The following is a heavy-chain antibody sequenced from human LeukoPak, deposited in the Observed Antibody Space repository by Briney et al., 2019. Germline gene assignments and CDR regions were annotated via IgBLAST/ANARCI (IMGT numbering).Heavy chain of an antibody. CDR1: GGTFSSYA. V-gene: IGHV1-69*04. Sequence: GASVKVSCKASGGTFSSYAISWVRQAPGQGLEWMGRIIPILGIANYAQKFQGRVTITADKSTSTAYMELRSLRSDDTAVYYCARVFDGWDTEDYWGQGTLVTVSS. CDR3: ARVFDGWDTEDY. CDR2: IIPILGIA. D-gene: IGHD1-26*01. J-gene: IGHJ4*02.